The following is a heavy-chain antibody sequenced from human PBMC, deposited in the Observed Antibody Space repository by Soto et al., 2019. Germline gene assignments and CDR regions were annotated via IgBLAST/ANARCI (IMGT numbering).Heavy chain of an antibody. CDR1: GFNISYFG. CDR2: MSYDGTYK. D-gene: IGHD6-19*01. J-gene: IGHJ4*02. V-gene: IGHV3-30*18. Sequence: QVQLVESGGGVVQPGRSLKLSCASSGFNISYFGMHWVRQAPGKGLEWVAVMSYDGTYKYFADSVKGRFTISRDNSKNTLYLQMDSLRGDDTAVYYCANEIDVGGTFDHWGQGTLVSVSS. CDR3: ANEIDVGGTFDH.